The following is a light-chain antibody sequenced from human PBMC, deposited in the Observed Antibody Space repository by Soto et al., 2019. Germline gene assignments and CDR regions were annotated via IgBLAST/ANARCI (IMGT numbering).Light chain of an antibody. J-gene: IGKJ1*01. Sequence: ESQVTKYRSTVSGSARDRGTTSCRASQSISSWFAWYQQKPGKAPKLLIYDASSLQSGVPSRFSGSGSGTEFTLTISSLQPDDFATYYCQQYNSYSWTFGQGTKVDIK. CDR2: DAS. CDR1: QSISSW. CDR3: QQYNSYSWT. V-gene: IGKV1-5*01.